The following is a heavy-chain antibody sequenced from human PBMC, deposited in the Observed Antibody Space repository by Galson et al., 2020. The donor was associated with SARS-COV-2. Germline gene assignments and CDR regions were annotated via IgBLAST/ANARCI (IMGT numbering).Heavy chain of an antibody. J-gene: IGHJ3*01. CDR1: GFSLTTFE. CDR3: VRDLYGDLGYAFDL. Sequence: GESLKISCVASGFSLTTFEMNWVRQAPGKGLEWISFIYRSESDRRYADSVRGRFTVSRDNAKNSLYLQMDFLTVEDTARYYCVRDLYGDLGYAFDLWGQGTMVTVSS. CDR2: IYRSESDR. V-gene: IGHV3-48*03. D-gene: IGHD4-17*01.